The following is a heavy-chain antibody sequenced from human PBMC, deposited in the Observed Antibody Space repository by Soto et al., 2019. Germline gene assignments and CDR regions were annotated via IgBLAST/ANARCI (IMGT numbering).Heavy chain of an antibody. J-gene: IGHJ6*02. V-gene: IGHV1-18*01. CDR1: GYTFTSYG. CDR3: ASLGGRRRDVNYYGMDV. D-gene: IGHD1-1*01. Sequence: QVQLVQSGAEVKKPGASVKVSCKASGYTFTSYGISWVRQAPGQGLEWMGWISAHNGNTNYAQKLQGRVTMTTDTSTSTAYMELRSLRSDDTAVYYCASLGGRRRDVNYYGMDVWGQGTTVTVSS. CDR2: ISAHNGNT.